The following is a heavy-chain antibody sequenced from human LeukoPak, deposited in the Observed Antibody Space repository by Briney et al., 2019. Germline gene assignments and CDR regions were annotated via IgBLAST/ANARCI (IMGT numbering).Heavy chain of an antibody. Sequence: ASVKVSCKASGYTFTGYYMHWVRQAPGQGLEWMGWINPNSGGTNYAQKFQGRVTMTRDTSISTAHMELSRLRSDDTAMYYCARARIAAAGGGFDYWGQGTLVTVS. CDR3: ARARIAAAGGGFDY. CDR1: GYTFTGYY. V-gene: IGHV1-2*02. J-gene: IGHJ4*02. CDR2: INPNSGGT. D-gene: IGHD6-13*01.